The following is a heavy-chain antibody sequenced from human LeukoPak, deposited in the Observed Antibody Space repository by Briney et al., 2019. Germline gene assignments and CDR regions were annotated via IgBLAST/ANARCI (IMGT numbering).Heavy chain of an antibody. CDR3: AREDGGGVSENFGGLFASYHTYYYMDV. V-gene: IGHV1-46*01. CDR1: GYTFTTYY. J-gene: IGHJ6*03. CDR2: INPSDGAT. Sequence: GASVKVSCKASGYTFTTYYIHWVRQAPGQGLEWMGMINPSDGATTYAQTFQGRGTMTRDMSTTTVYMDVRALGSEDTALYVCAREDGGGVSENFGGLFASYHTYYYMDVWGRGTTVTVSS. D-gene: IGHD3-16*01.